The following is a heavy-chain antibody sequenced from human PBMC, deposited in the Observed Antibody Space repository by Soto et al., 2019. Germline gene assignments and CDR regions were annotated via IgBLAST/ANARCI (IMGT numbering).Heavy chain of an antibody. J-gene: IGHJ2*01. D-gene: IGHD5-12*01. V-gene: IGHV3-30*18. Sequence: QVQLVESGGGVVQPGRSLRLSCAASGFTFSTCGMHWVRQAPGKGLEWVALTSYHGNKEYYADSVKGRFTISRDNSKNTLYLQMNSLRAEDTAVYYCANDIGYSGYEVWDIELWGRGTLVTVSS. CDR1: GFTFSTCG. CDR3: ANDIGYSGYEVWDIEL. CDR2: TSYHGNKE.